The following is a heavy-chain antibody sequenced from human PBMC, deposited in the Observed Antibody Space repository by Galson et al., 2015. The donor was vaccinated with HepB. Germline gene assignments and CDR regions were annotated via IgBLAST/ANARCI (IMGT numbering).Heavy chain of an antibody. CDR3: ARDLGGYYY. V-gene: IGHV3-74*01. CDR2: INSDGSTT. Sequence: SLRLSCAASGFTFSSYWVDWVRQAPGKGLLWVSHINSDGSTTSYADSVKGRFAISRDNAKNTLYLQMDSLRAEDTAVYYCARDLGGYYYWGQGTLVTVSS. J-gene: IGHJ4*02. CDR1: GFTFSSYW. D-gene: IGHD5-12*01.